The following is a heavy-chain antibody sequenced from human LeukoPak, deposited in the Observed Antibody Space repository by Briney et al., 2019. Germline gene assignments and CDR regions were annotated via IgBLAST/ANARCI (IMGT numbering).Heavy chain of an antibody. CDR3: ARGPRLLDGYILPFDY. J-gene: IGHJ4*02. CDR1: GFTFSSYE. D-gene: IGHD5-24*01. V-gene: IGHV3-48*03. Sequence: GGSLRLSCAASGFTFSSYEMNWVRQAPGKGLEWVSYISSSGSTIYYANSVKGRFTISRDNAENSLYLQMNSLRAEDTAVYYYARGPRLLDGYILPFDYWGQGTLVTVSS. CDR2: ISSSGSTI.